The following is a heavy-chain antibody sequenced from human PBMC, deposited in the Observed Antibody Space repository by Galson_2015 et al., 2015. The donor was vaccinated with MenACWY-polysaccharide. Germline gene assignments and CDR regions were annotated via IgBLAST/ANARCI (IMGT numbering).Heavy chain of an antibody. CDR3: TKAGAKYCSGSSCYFNWFDP. V-gene: IGHV3-74*01. CDR1: GFSFSIYW. J-gene: IGHJ5*02. Sequence: SLRLSCAASGFSFSIYWMHWVRHAPGKGLVWVSRINADGSATGYADPVRGRFTISRDNSKNTLYLELNSLRAEDTAVYYCTKAGAKYCSGSSCYFNWFDPWGQGTLVTVSS. CDR2: INADGSAT. D-gene: IGHD2-15*01.